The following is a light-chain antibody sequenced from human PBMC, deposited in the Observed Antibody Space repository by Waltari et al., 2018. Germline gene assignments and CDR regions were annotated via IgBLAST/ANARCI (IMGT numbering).Light chain of an antibody. V-gene: IGLV2-14*03. Sequence: QSALTQPAPVPGSPGQSITISFTGTRSDVGFYNYVLWYQHPPGKAPKLIIYDVIQWPSGVSNRFSGSKSGNTASLTISGLQAEDEADYYCYSSTTRGTWVFGGGTRLTVL. CDR1: RSDVGFYNY. CDR3: YSSTTRGTWV. J-gene: IGLJ3*02. CDR2: DVI.